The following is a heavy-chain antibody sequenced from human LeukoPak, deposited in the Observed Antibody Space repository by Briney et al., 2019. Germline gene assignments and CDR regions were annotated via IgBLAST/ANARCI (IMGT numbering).Heavy chain of an antibody. Sequence: AVKVSCKTSGGTFSSYTISWVRQDPGQGLEWMGGIIPIFGTANYAQKSQGRVTITADESTSTAYMALNSLRSEDTAMYYCARLMDYYASGTYGRYAMDVWGKGTTVTVTS. CDR1: GGTFSSYT. V-gene: IGHV1-69*13. CDR2: IIPIFGTA. D-gene: IGHD3-10*01. J-gene: IGHJ6*04. CDR3: ARLMDYYASGTYGRYAMDV.